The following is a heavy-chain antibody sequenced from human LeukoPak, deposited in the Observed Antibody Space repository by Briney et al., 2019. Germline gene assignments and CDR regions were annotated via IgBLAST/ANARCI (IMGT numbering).Heavy chain of an antibody. CDR2: IYYSGST. D-gene: IGHD6-13*01. CDR1: GGSISSSSYY. Sequence: SETLSLTCTVSGGSISSSSYYWGWIRQPPGKGLEWIGSIYYSGSTYYNPSLKSRVTISVDTSKNQFSLKLSSVTAADTAVYYCARDRDYSSSWYTYYYYMDVWGKGTTVTVSS. CDR3: ARDRDYSSSWYTYYYYMDV. V-gene: IGHV4-39*07. J-gene: IGHJ6*03.